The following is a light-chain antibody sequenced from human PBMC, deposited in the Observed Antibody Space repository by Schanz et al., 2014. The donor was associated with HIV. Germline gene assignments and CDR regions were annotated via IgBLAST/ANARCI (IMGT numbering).Light chain of an antibody. CDR3: SSYTTSRTWV. CDR2: DVS. CDR1: SSDVGGYNY. J-gene: IGLJ3*02. Sequence: QSALTQPASVSGSPGQSITISCTGTSSDVGGYNYVSWYQQHPGKAPKLMIYDVSVRPSGVSNRFSGYKSGDTASLTISGLQAEDEADFYCSSYTTSRTWVFGGGTKLTVL. V-gene: IGLV2-14*01.